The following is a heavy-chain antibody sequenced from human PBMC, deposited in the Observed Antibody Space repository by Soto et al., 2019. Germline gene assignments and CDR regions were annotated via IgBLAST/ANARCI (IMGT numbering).Heavy chain of an antibody. V-gene: IGHV1-2*02. CDR2: MNPNSGDT. D-gene: IGHD5-12*01. CDR1: GYRFSDYY. J-gene: IGHJ6*03. CDR3: ARESGGATATLGYYYFYMDV. Sequence: ASVKVSCKASGYRFSDYYLHWVRQAPGQGPEWMGWMNPNSGDTKYAQKFKGRVTMTRDTSVRTAFMELNWLKSDDTAVYYCARESGGATATLGYYYFYMDVWGIGTTVTVSS.